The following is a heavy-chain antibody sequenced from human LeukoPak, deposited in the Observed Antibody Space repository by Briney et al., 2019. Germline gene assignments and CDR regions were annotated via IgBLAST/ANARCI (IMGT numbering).Heavy chain of an antibody. D-gene: IGHD3-3*01. J-gene: IGHJ6*03. CDR1: GFTFSSYS. V-gene: IGHV3-21*01. Sequence: GGSLRLSCAASGFTFSSYSINWVRQAPGKGLEWVSSISSSSSYIYYADSVKGRFTISRDNAKNPLYLQMNSLRVEDTAVYYCARHYDYYYYDMDAWGKGTTVTVSS. CDR2: ISSSSSYI. CDR3: ARHYDYYYYDMDA.